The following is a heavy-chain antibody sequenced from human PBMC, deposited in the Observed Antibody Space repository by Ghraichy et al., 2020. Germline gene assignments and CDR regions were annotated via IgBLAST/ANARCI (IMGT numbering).Heavy chain of an antibody. CDR3: ARGETELGIWLPRFDY. CDR2: IIPIFGTA. J-gene: IGHJ4*02. Sequence: SVKVSCKASGGTFSSYAISWVRQAPGQGLEWMGGIIPIFGTANYAQKFQGRVTITADESTSTAYMELSSLRSEDTAVYYCARGETELGIWLPRFDYWGQGTLVTVSS. CDR1: GGTFSSYA. D-gene: IGHD7-27*01. V-gene: IGHV1-69*13.